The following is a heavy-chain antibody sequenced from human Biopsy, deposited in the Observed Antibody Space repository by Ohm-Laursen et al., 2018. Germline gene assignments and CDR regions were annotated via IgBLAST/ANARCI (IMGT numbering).Heavy chain of an antibody. D-gene: IGHD3-22*01. Sequence: SLRLSCSAPGFTFNRYDMHWVRQVSGKGLEWVSAVGNAGDTYYSASVKGRFTISRENAKNSLYLQMNSLRAGDTAVYYCARARDYYDSSGYYYGYYYYNMDVWGQGTLITVSS. CDR3: ARARDYYDSSGYYYGYYYYNMDV. CDR1: GFTFNRYD. J-gene: IGHJ6*02. V-gene: IGHV3-13*01. CDR2: VGNAGDT.